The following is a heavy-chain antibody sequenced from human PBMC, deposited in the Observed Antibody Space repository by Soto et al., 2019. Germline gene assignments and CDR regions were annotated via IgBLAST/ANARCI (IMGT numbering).Heavy chain of an antibody. CDR2: ISYDGSNK. CDR1: GFTFSSYA. J-gene: IGHJ6*02. D-gene: IGHD6-6*01. V-gene: IGHV3-30-3*01. CDR3: AREYSSSATHHKFYYYYYYGMDV. Sequence: QVQLVESGGGVVQPGRSLRLSCAASGFTFSSYAMHWVRQAPGKGLEWVAVISYDGSNKYYADSVKGRFTISRDNSKNTLXLXMNXLRAEDTAVYYCAREYSSSATHHKFYYYYYYGMDVWGQGTTVTVSS.